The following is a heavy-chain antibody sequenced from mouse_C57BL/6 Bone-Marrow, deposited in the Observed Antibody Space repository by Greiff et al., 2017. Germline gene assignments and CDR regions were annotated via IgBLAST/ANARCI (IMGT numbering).Heavy chain of an antibody. CDR2: ISYDGSN. CDR3: ASRDDGYYGDAMDY. CDR1: GYSITSGYY. Sequence: EVKLKESGPGLVKPSQSLSLTCSVTGYSITSGYYWNWIRQFPGNKLEWMGYISYDGSNNYNPYLKNRISITRDTSKNQFFLKLNSVTTEDTATYYCASRDDGYYGDAMDYWGQGTSVTVSS. J-gene: IGHJ4*01. D-gene: IGHD2-3*01. V-gene: IGHV3-6*01.